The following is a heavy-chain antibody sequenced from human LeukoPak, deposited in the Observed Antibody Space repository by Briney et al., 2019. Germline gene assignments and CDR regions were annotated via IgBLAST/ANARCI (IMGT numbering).Heavy chain of an antibody. V-gene: IGHV1-8*01. D-gene: IGHD3-22*01. CDR3: ARVAYYYDSAGLYSNYFYGMDV. CDR2: MNPSSGNT. J-gene: IGHJ6*02. Sequence: ASVKVSGKASGYTFTSYDINWVRQATGQGLEWLGWMNPSSGNTGYAQKFQGRVAMTRDTSISTAYMELSSLRSEDTAVYYCARVAYYYDSAGLYSNYFYGMDVWGQGTTVTVSS. CDR1: GYTFTSYD.